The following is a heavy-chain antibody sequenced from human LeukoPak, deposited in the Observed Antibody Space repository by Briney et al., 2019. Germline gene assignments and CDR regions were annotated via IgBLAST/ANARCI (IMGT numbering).Heavy chain of an antibody. CDR2: IYYSGSA. CDR1: GGSISSGGYY. Sequence: SETLSLTCTVSGGSISSGGYYWSWIRQHPGKGLEWIGYIYYSGSAYYNPSLKSRVTISVDTSENQLSLKLSSVTAADTAVYYCARVNYGSATKEDYWGQGTLVTVSS. D-gene: IGHD3-10*01. V-gene: IGHV4-31*03. CDR3: ARVNYGSATKEDY. J-gene: IGHJ4*02.